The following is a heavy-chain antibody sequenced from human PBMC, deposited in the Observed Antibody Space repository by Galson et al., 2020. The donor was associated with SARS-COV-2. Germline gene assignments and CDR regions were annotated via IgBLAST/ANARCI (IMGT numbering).Heavy chain of an antibody. CDR3: ATEVVTMVRGVIKKVYYGMDV. J-gene: IGHJ6*02. Sequence: SQTLSLTCPVSGGSISSSSYYWGWIRQPPGKGLEWIGSIYYSGSTYYNPSLKSRVTISVDTSKNQFSLKLSSVTAADTAVYYCATEVVTMVRGVIKKVYYGMDVWGQGTTVTVSS. V-gene: IGHV4-39*01. CDR1: GGSISSSSYY. D-gene: IGHD3-10*01. CDR2: IYYSGST.